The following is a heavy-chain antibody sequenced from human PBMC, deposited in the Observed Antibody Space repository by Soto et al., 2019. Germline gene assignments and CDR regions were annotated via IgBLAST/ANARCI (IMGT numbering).Heavy chain of an antibody. CDR3: ARDPLRHFYGMDV. V-gene: IGHV1-46*01. Sequence: QVQLVQSGAEGKKPGASVKVSCKTSGYTFTDHYIHWGRQRPGEGLEWMGIINPGDVTTRYAQKLQRRVTLTSDTSTSTVYMELSTLTSEDTAVYYCARDPLRHFYGMDVWGQGTTVTVSS. J-gene: IGHJ6*02. D-gene: IGHD4-17*01. CDR1: GYTFTDHY. CDR2: INPGDVTT.